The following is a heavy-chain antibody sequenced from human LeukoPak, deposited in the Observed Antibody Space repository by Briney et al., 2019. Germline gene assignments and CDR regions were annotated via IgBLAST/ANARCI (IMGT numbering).Heavy chain of an antibody. CDR2: ISAYNGNT. Sequence: EASVKVSCKASGYTFTSYGISWVRQAPGQGLEWMGWISAYNGNTNYAQKLQGRVTMTTDTSTSTAYMELRSLRSDDTAVYYCARDKEYYGSGSNIRDAFDXXXQGXXXTVXS. CDR1: GYTFTSYG. CDR3: ARDKEYYGSGSNIRDAFDX. J-gene: IGHJ3*02. V-gene: IGHV1-18*01. D-gene: IGHD3-10*01.